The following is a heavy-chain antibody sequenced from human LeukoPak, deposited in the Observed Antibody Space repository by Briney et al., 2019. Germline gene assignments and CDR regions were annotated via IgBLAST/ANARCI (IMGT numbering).Heavy chain of an antibody. D-gene: IGHD3-10*01. CDR3: ARDDYRGVTNFDP. CDR2: ISYTGST. CDR1: GGSISPYF. Sequence: SETLSLTCTVSGGSISPYFWSWMRQTPGKGLEWIGYISYTGSTNYNPALKSRVTISVDTSKNQFTLQLTSVTAADTAVYYCARDDYRGVTNFDPWGQGTLVTVSS. V-gene: IGHV4-59*01. J-gene: IGHJ5*02.